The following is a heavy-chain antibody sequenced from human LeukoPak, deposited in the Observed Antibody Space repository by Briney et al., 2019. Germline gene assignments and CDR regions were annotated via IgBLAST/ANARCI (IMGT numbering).Heavy chain of an antibody. Sequence: ASVKVSCKASGGTFSSYAISWVRQAPGQGLEWMGGIIPIFGTANYAQRFQGRVTITTDESTSTAYMELSSLRSEDTAVYYCARVGGQWTSWFDPWGQGTLVTVSS. CDR2: IIPIFGTA. CDR1: GGTFSSYA. D-gene: IGHD6-19*01. J-gene: IGHJ5*02. CDR3: ARVGGQWTSWFDP. V-gene: IGHV1-69*05.